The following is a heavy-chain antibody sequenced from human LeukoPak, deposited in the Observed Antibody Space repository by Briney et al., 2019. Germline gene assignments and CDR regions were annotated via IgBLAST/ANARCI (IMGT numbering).Heavy chain of an antibody. CDR3: AKDGLDSLHYYYYYYMDV. J-gene: IGHJ6*03. CDR2: ISGSGGST. CDR1: GFTFSSYA. V-gene: IGHV3-23*01. Sequence: PGGSLRLSCAASGFTFSSYAMSWVRQAPGKGLEWASAISGSGGSTYYADSVKGRFTISRDNSKNTLYLQMNSLRAEDTAVYYCAKDGLDSLHYYYYYYMDVWGKGTTVTVSS. D-gene: IGHD3/OR15-3a*01.